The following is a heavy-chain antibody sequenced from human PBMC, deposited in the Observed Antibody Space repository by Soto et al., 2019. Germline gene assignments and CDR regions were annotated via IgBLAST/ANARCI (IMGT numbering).Heavy chain of an antibody. J-gene: IGHJ5*02. CDR1: GGSMSSYY. Sequence: PSETLSLTCTVSGGSMSSYYWSWIRQPPGKGLEWIGYISYSGSTNYNPSLNSRVTISVDTSMNHLSLKLSSVTAADTAVYFCAKAQGVLGPWGQGALVTVSS. V-gene: IGHV4-59*08. CDR2: ISYSGST. CDR3: AKAQGVLGP. D-gene: IGHD3-16*01.